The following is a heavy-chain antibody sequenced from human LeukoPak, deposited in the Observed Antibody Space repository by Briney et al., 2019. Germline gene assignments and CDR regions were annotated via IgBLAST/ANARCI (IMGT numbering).Heavy chain of an antibody. V-gene: IGHV4-4*02. D-gene: IGHD6-19*01. J-gene: IGHJ4*02. CDR1: GGSISSSNW. CDR3: ARDGSSGWYFFDY. CDR2: IYHSGST. Sequence: SETLSLTCAVSGGSISSSNWWSWVRQPPGKGLEWIGEIYHSGSTNYNPSLKSRVTISVDKSKNQFSLKLSSVTAADAAVYYCARDGSSGWYFFDYWGQGTLVTVSS.